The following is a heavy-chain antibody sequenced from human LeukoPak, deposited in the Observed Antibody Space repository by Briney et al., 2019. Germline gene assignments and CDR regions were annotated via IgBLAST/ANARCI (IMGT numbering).Heavy chain of an antibody. CDR2: ISYDGSNK. Sequence: GGSLRLSCAASGFTFNSYGMHWVRQAPGKGLEWLAVISYDGSNKYFADSVEGRLVVSRDNSNNTLYLHMNTLRPDDTGIHYCAAYHASGTFGYFQHWGQGTLVTVSS. CDR1: GFTFNSYG. V-gene: IGHV3-30*03. J-gene: IGHJ1*01. CDR3: AAYHASGTFGYFQH. D-gene: IGHD1-7*01.